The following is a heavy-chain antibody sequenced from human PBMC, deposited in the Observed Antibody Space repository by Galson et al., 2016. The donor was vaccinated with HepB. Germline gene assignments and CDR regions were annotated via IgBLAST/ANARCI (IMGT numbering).Heavy chain of an antibody. Sequence: SVKVSCKVSGYTLTELSMHWVRQAPGKGLEWMGGFDPQDVKTIYADKFQGRVIMTEDTSTDTAYMELSSLRSEDTAVYYCAGQYCRDGRCYALDPFDFWGQGTMVTVSS. V-gene: IGHV1-24*01. J-gene: IGHJ3*01. CDR1: GYTLTELS. D-gene: IGHD2-15*01. CDR2: FDPQDVKT. CDR3: AGQYCRDGRCYALDPFDF.